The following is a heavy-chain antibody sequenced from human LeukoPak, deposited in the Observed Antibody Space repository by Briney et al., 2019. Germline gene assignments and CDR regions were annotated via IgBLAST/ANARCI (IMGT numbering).Heavy chain of an antibody. D-gene: IGHD2-2*01. CDR1: GYSFRNFA. CDR2: IIPMFGTV. V-gene: IGHV1-69*06. J-gene: IGHJ4*02. CDR3: ARGVGHCSNTYCYWANFDF. Sequence: SVKVSCKASGYSFRNFAISWVRQAPGQGLEWIGGIIPMFGTVNYAQKFRGRVTMTADKLTSTAYMELSSLGSDDTAVYYCARGVGHCSNTYCYWANFDFWGQGTLVTVSS.